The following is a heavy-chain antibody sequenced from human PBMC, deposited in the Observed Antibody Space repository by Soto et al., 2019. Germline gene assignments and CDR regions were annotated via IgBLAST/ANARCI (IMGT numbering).Heavy chain of an antibody. CDR3: TTDHAPGYYDFWSGLFTYFDY. CDR2: IKSKTDGGTT. J-gene: IGHJ4*02. V-gene: IGHV3-15*01. CDR1: GFTFSNAW. Sequence: GGSLRLSCAASGFTFSNAWMSWVRQAPGKGLEWVGRIKSKTDGGTTDYAAPVKGRFTISRDDSKNTLYLQMNSLKTEDTAVYYCTTDHAPGYYDFWSGLFTYFDYWGQGTLVTVSS. D-gene: IGHD3-3*01.